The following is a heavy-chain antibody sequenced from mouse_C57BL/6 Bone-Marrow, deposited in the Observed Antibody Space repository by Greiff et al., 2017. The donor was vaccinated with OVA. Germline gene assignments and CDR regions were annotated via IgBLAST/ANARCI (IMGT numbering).Heavy chain of an antibody. CDR3: ARAEDYDDGRYYCDD. CDR2: LNPSNGGT. J-gene: IGHJ2*01. D-gene: IGHD2-4*01. CDR1: GYTFTSYW. V-gene: IGHV1-53*01. Sequence: QVQLKQSGTELVKPGASVKLSCKASGYTFTSYWMHWVQQRPGQGLEWIGNLNPSNGGTNYNEKFKSKATLTEDKSASTAYMQLSSLKSEDSAVYYCARAEDYDDGRYYCDDWGQGTTLTVSS.